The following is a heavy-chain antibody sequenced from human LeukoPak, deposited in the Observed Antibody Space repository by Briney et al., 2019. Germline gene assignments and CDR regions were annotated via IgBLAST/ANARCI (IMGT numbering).Heavy chain of an antibody. J-gene: IGHJ4*02. D-gene: IGHD3-16*01. CDR3: ARDQYYDYVSPGYFDY. CDR1: LFTLSSYI. V-gene: IGHV3-21*01. CDR2: ISSSSSSYI. Sequence: VGALRLSRAASLFTLSSYIMNAVRQAAGRGRECVSSISSSSSSYIYYADSVKGRFTISRDNAKNSLYLQMNSLRAEDTAVYYCARDQYYDYVSPGYFDYWGQGTLVTVSS.